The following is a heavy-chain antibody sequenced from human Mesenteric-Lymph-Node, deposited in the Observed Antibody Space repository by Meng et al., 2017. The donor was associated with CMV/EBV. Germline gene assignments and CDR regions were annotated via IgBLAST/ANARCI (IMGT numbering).Heavy chain of an antibody. CDR2: INPDTGSVT. D-gene: IGHD5-12*01. J-gene: IGHJ4*02. Sequence: ASVKVSCKASGYAFTGYYMHWVRQAPGQGLEWMGWINPDTGSVTNSAQKFQGRVTVTRDTSINTVYMELSRLRSDDTAVYYCARWNSGYAPFDYWGQGTLVTVSS. V-gene: IGHV1-2*02. CDR1: GYAFTGYY. CDR3: ARWNSGYAPFDY.